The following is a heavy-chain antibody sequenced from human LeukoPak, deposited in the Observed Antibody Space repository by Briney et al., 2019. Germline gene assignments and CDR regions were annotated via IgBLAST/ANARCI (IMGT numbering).Heavy chain of an antibody. CDR3: AKSLYYYDSSGYFIYDY. D-gene: IGHD3-22*01. V-gene: IGHV3-23*01. CDR1: GFTFSSYA. CDR2: ISGSGGST. Sequence: GGSLRLSCAASGFTFSSYAMSWVRQAPGKGLEWVSAISGSGGSTYYADSVKGRFTISRDNSKNTLYLQMNSLRDEDTAVYYCAKSLYYYDSSGYFIYDYWGQGTLVTVSS. J-gene: IGHJ4*02.